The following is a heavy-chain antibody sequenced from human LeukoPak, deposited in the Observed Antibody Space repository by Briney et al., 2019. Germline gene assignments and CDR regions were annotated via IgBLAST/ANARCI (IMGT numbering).Heavy chain of an antibody. J-gene: IGHJ4*02. CDR3: ARERGLPSSSWYDY. D-gene: IGHD6-13*01. CDR2: IIPIFGTA. CDR1: GGTFSSYA. Sequence: ASVKVSCKASGGTFSSYAISWVRQAPGQGLEWVGRIIPIFGTANYAQKFQGRVTITTDESTSTAYMELSSLRSEDTAVYYCARERGLPSSSWYDYWGQGTLVTVSS. V-gene: IGHV1-69*05.